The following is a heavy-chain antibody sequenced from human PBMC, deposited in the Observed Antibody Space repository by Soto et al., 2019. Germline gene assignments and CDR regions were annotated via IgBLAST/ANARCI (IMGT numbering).Heavy chain of an antibody. CDR2: IDPSDSYT. CDR1: GYSFTGYW. V-gene: IGHV5-10-1*01. CDR3: ARHLRGTSEYYYYYGMDV. J-gene: IGHJ6*02. Sequence: GESLKISCKGSGYSFTGYWISWVRQMPGKGLEWMGRIDPSDSYTNYSPSFQGHITISADKSISTAYLQWSSLKASDTAMYYCARHLRGTSEYYYYYGMDVWGQGTTVTVSS. D-gene: IGHD6-6*01.